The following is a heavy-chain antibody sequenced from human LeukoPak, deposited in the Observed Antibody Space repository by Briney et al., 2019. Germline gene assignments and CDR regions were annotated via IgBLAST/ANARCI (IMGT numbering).Heavy chain of an antibody. V-gene: IGHV4-34*01. Sequence: PSETLSLTCAVYGGSFSGYYWSWIRQPPGKGLEWIGEINHSGSTNYNPSLKSRVTISVDTSKNQFSLKLSSVTAADTAVYYCARGKSWPYGGNYDYWGQGTLVTVSS. CDR1: GGSFSGYY. D-gene: IGHD4-17*01. CDR2: INHSGST. CDR3: ARGKSWPYGGNYDY. J-gene: IGHJ4*02.